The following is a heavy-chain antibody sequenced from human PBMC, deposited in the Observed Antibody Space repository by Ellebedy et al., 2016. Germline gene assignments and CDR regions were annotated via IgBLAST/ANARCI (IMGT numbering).Heavy chain of an antibody. CDR1: GFTFSSYS. CDR3: ARGLRWQDF. V-gene: IGHV3-7*03. Sequence: GESLKISCAASGFTFSSYSMSWVRQAPGKGLERVANIKPDGSEKCYVDSVKGRFTISRDNAKNSLYLQMSSLRAEDTAVYYCARGLRWQDFWGQGTLVTVSS. CDR2: IKPDGSEK. J-gene: IGHJ4*02. D-gene: IGHD4-23*01.